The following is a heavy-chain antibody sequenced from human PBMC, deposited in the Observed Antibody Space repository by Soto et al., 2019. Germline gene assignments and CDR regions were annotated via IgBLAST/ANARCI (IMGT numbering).Heavy chain of an antibody. V-gene: IGHV1-69*13. D-gene: IGHD4-17*01. CDR1: GGTFSSYA. CDR3: ARGPYGDYPIWWFDP. CDR2: IIPIFGTA. J-gene: IGHJ5*02. Sequence: GASVKVSCKASGGTFSSYAISWVRQAPGQGLEWMGGIIPIFGTANYAQKFQGRVTITADESTSTAYMELSSLRSEDTAVYYCARGPYGDYPIWWFDPWGQGTLVTVSS.